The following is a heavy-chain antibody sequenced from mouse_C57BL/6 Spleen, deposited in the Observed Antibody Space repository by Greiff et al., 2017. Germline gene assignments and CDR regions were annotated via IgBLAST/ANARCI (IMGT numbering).Heavy chain of an antibody. CDR3: ARSFYYDYDGGFDY. D-gene: IGHD2-4*01. J-gene: IGHJ2*01. CDR2: ISDSGST. CDR1: GYSITSDY. V-gene: IGHV3-8*01. Sequence: EVMLVESGPGLAKPSPSLSLTCSVTGYSITSDYWNWIRKFPGNKLEYMGYISDSGSTYYYPSLKSRISITPDTATNKYYLQLNTVTTEDTATYYCARSFYYDYDGGFDYWGQGTTLTVSS.